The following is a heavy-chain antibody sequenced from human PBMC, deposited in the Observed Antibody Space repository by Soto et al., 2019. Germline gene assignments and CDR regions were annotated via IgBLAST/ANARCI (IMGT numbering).Heavy chain of an antibody. CDR1: GFTVSSNY. CDR2: IYSGGST. V-gene: IGHV3-53*01. Sequence: GGSLRLSCAASGFTVSSNYMSWVRQAPGKGLEWVSVIYSGGSTYYADSVKGRFTISRDNSKNTLYLQMNSLRAEDTAVYYWARVLAGTTATYAFDIWGQGTMVTVSS. J-gene: IGHJ3*02. CDR3: ARVLAGTTATYAFDI. D-gene: IGHD1-7*01.